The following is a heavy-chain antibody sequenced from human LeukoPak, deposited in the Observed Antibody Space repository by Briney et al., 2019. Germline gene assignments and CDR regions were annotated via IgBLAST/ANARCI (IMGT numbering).Heavy chain of an antibody. V-gene: IGHV3-53*01. CDR2: IYSGGST. D-gene: IGHD1-1*01. CDR3: ARDMRWNDAFDI. Sequence: GGSLSLSCAASGFTVSSNYMSWVRQGQGQGLEWVSVIYSGGSTYYADSVKGRFTISRDNSKNTLSLQMNFLRAEDTAVYYCARDMRWNDAFDIWGQGTMVTVSS. J-gene: IGHJ3*02. CDR1: GFTVSSNY.